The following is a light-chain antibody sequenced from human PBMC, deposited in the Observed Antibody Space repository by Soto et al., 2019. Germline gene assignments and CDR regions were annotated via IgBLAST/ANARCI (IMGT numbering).Light chain of an antibody. CDR2: GAS. CDR1: QSVSSSY. Sequence: EIVLTQSPGTLSLSPGERATLSCRASQSVSSSYLAWYQQKPGQAPRLLIYGASSRATGIPDRFSGSGSGTDFTLTISRLEPEDFAVYYCQQYGLSRIFGGGTKVDIK. CDR3: QQYGLSRI. J-gene: IGKJ4*01. V-gene: IGKV3-20*01.